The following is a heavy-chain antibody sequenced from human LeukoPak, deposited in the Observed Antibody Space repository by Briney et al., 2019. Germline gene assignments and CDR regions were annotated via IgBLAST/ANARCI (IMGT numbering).Heavy chain of an antibody. CDR2: IYHSGST. D-gene: IGHD3-10*01. CDR1: GYSISSGYY. V-gene: IGHV4-38-2*01. J-gene: IGHJ4*02. Sequence: SETLSLTCAVSGYSISSGYYWGWIRQPPGKGLERIGSIYHSGSTYYNPSLKSRVTISVDTSKNQFSLKLSSVTAADTAVYYCARTRSRSGTLYYWGQGTLVTVSS. CDR3: ARTRSRSGTLYY.